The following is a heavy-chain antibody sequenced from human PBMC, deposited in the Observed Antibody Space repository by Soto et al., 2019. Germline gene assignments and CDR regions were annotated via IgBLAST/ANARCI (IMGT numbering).Heavy chain of an antibody. V-gene: IGHV4-59*11. D-gene: IGHD2-15*01. J-gene: IGHJ3*02. CDR2: IYHTVNT. CDR1: GVSIGSRF. Sequence: SETLSLTCSVSGVSIGSRFWSWIRQAPGKGPELVGYIYHTVNTNYNPALKSRVTISMDTSENQLSLQLSSVTAADTAVYYCARLQYTVVTALDIWGQGTMVTVSS. CDR3: ARLQYTVVTALDI.